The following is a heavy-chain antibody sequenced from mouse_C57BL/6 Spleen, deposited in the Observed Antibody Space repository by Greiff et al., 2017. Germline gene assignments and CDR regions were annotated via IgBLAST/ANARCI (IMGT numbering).Heavy chain of an antibody. J-gene: IGHJ3*01. CDR1: GFTFSNYW. V-gene: IGHV6-3*01. CDR2: IRLKSDNYAT. CDR3: TGGFAY. Sequence: EVKLMESGGGLVQPGGSMKLSCVASGFTFSNYWMNWVRQSPEKGLEWVAQIRLKSDNYATHYAESVKGRFTISRDDSKSSVYLQMDNVRAEDTGIYYCTGGFAYWGQETLVTVSA.